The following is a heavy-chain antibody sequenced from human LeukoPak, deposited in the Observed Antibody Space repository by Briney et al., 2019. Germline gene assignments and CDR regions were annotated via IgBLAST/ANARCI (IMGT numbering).Heavy chain of an antibody. CDR2: ISYDGSNK. J-gene: IGHJ4*02. V-gene: IGHV3-30-3*01. Sequence: GRSLRLSCAASEFTFSTYAMHWVRQAPGKGLEWVAVISYDGSNKYYADSVKVRCSISRDNSKSTLYLQMNNLRADETAMYSCARDRAGYYDSSGPLDYWGQGTLVTVSS. CDR3: ARDRAGYYDSSGPLDY. D-gene: IGHD3-22*01. CDR1: EFTFSTYA.